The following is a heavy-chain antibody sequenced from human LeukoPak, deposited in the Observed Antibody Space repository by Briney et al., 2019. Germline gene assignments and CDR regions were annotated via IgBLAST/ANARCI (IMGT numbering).Heavy chain of an antibody. J-gene: IGHJ4*02. V-gene: IGHV1-2*02. Sequence: ASAKVSCKASGYTFTGYYMHWVRQAPGQGLEWMGWINPNSGGTNYAQKFQGRVTMTRDTSISTAYMELSRLRSDDTAVYYCARAALATVYFDYWGQGTLVTVSS. CDR3: ARAALATVYFDY. D-gene: IGHD5-12*01. CDR2: INPNSGGT. CDR1: GYTFTGYY.